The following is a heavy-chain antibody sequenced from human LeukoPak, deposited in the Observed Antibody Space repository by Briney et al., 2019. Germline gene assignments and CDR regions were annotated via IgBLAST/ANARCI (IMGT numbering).Heavy chain of an antibody. CDR3: ACAPYDYLWGSYRFDR. CDR2: ISSTGGTV. Sequence: GGSLRLSCAASGFTFTTYEMSWVRQAPGKGLEWVSYISSTGGTVYYADSVKGRFTISRDNAENSLYLQMNSLRAEDTAVYYCACAPYDYLWGSYRFDRWGQGTLVTVSS. J-gene: IGHJ4*02. CDR1: GFTFTTYE. D-gene: IGHD3-16*02. V-gene: IGHV3-48*03.